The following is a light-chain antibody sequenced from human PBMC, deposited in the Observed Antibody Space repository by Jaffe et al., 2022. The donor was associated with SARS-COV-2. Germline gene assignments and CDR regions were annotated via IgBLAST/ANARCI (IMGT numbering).Light chain of an antibody. CDR3: QQYNSYSYT. Sequence: DIQMTQSPSILSASVGDRVTITCRASQSISTWLAWYQQKPGKAPKLLISKASNLESGVPSRFSGSRSGTEFTLTISSLQPDDFATYYCQQYNSYSYTFGQGTKLEIK. J-gene: IGKJ2*01. V-gene: IGKV1-5*03. CDR1: QSISTW. CDR2: KAS.